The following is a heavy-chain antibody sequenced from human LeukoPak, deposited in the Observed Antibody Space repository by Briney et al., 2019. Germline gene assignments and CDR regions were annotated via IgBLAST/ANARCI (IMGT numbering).Heavy chain of an antibody. Sequence: SETLSLTCTVSGGSISSYYWSWIRQPPGKGLEWIGYIYYSGSTNYNPSLKSRVTISVDTSKNQFSLKLSSVTAADTAVYYCARGFGSGSYWIPFDYWGQGTLVTVSS. CDR3: ARGFGSGSYWIPFDY. J-gene: IGHJ4*02. D-gene: IGHD3-10*01. V-gene: IGHV4-59*01. CDR1: GGSISSYY. CDR2: IYYSGST.